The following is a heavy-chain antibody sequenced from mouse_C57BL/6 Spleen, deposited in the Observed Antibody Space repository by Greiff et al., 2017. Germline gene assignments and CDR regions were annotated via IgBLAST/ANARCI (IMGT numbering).Heavy chain of an antibody. CDR2: ISYDGSN. V-gene: IGHV3-6*01. Sequence: EVKLQESGPGLVKPSQSLSLTCSVTGYSITSGYYWNWIRQFPGNKLEWMGYISYDGSNNYNPSLKNRISITRDTSKNQFFLKLNSVTTEDTATYYCARDGTTVVATGYFDYWGQGTTLTVSS. J-gene: IGHJ2*01. D-gene: IGHD1-1*01. CDR1: GYSITSGYY. CDR3: ARDGTTVVATGYFDY.